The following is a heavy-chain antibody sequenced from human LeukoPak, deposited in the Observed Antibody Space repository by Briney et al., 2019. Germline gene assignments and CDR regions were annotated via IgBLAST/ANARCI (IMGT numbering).Heavy chain of an antibody. J-gene: IGHJ3*02. Sequence: SETLSLTCTVSGDSLSTYYWRWIRQPPGKRLEWMGYINYSGITNYNPSLKSRVNISVDTSINLFCLKLSSVTAADTAGDYSARGLWFAVPGAFDIWGRGTMVTVSS. D-gene: IGHD3-10*01. V-gene: IGHV4-59*01. CDR3: ARGLWFAVPGAFDI. CDR1: GDSLSTYY. CDR2: INYSGIT.